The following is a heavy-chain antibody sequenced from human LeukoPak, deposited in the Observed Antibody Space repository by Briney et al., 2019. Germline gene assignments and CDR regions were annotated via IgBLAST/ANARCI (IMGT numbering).Heavy chain of an antibody. V-gene: IGHV3-33*01. Sequence: GGSLRLSCAASGFNLRNYDMDWVRQVPGKGLEWVAVIWDDGTNKYYAESVKGRFTISRDDSKKMLYLQMNSLKDEDTAVYYCARERGGQDWDFDLWGRGTLVTVSS. CDR2: IWDDGTNK. D-gene: IGHD3-10*01. CDR1: GFNLRNYD. J-gene: IGHJ2*01. CDR3: ARERGGQDWDFDL.